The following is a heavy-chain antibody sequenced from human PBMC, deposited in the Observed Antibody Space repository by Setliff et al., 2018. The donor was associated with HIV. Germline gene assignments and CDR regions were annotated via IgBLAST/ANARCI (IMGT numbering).Heavy chain of an antibody. CDR2: IIPIFGTA. D-gene: IGHD3-10*01. CDR1: GYTFTGYY. V-gene: IGHV1-69*05. J-gene: IGHJ6*02. CDR3: ARVGGSGSYYLSWYYGMDV. Sequence: SVKVSCKASGYTFTGYYMHWVRQAPGQGLEWMGGIIPIFGTANYAQKFQGRVTITTDESTSTAYMELSSLRSEDTAVYYCARVGGSGSYYLSWYYGMDVWGQGTTVTVSS.